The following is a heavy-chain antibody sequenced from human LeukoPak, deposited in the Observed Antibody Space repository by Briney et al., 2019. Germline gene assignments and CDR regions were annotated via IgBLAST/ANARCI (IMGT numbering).Heavy chain of an antibody. V-gene: IGHV4-59*01. CDR1: GGSISSYY. D-gene: IGHD4-17*01. CDR2: IYYSGST. J-gene: IGHJ6*03. Sequence: PSETLSLTCTVSGGSISSYYWSWIRQPPGKGLEWIGYIYYSGSTNYNPSLKSRVTTSVDTSKNQFSLKLSSVTAADTAVYYCARGLRNHYYYYYYMDVWGKGTTVTVSS. CDR3: ARGLRNHYYYYYYMDV.